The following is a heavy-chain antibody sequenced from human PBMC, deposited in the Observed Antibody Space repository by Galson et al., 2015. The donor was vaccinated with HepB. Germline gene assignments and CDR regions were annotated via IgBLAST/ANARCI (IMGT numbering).Heavy chain of an antibody. CDR2: IWYDGTNE. CDR3: ATGDSISIFNR. D-gene: IGHD4-17*01. V-gene: IGHV3-33*08. Sequence: SLRLSCAASGFTFSSYGMHWVRQAPGKGLESVAGIWYDGTNEYYTDSVKGRFTISRDNSKNTLYVQVNSLRAEDTAVYYCATGDSISIFNRWGQGTLVTVSS. J-gene: IGHJ5*02. CDR1: GFTFSSYG.